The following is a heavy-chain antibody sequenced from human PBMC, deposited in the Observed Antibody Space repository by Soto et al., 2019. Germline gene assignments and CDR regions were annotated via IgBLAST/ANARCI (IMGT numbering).Heavy chain of an antibody. J-gene: IGHJ4*02. CDR2: INPSGGST. V-gene: IGHV1-46*01. CDR3: ARADYYDSSGFYYDC. D-gene: IGHD3-22*01. CDR1: GYIFTNHY. Sequence: ASVKVSCKASGYIFTNHYMHWVRQAPGQGLEWMGIINPSGGSTNYLQKFQGRITMTRDTSTSTVYMELSSLRSEDTAVYFCARADYYDSSGFYYDCWGQGSLVTVSS.